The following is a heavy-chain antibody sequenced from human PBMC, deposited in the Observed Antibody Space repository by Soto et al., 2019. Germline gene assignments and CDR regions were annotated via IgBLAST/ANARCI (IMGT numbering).Heavy chain of an antibody. Sequence: TGGSLRLSCAASGFTFSSYAMSWVRQAPGKGLEWVSAISGSGGSTYYADSVKGRSTISRDNSKNTLYLQMNSLRAEDTAVYYCAKGVLLLWFGELFGWGQGTLVTVSS. D-gene: IGHD3-10*01. V-gene: IGHV3-23*01. CDR1: GFTFSSYA. CDR2: ISGSGGST. CDR3: AKGVLLLWFGELFG. J-gene: IGHJ4*02.